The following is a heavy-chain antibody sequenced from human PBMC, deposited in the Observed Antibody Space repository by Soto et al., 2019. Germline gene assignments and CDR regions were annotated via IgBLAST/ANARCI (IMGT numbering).Heavy chain of an antibody. CDR1: GGSISSSSYY. D-gene: IGHD2-21*02. V-gene: IGHV4-39*01. CDR2: IYYSGST. Sequence: SETLSLTCTVSGGSISSSSYYWGWIRQPPGKGLEWIGSIYYSGSTYYNPSLKSRVTISVDTSKNQFSLYLQMNSLRAEDTAVYYCATTRWGVVVTATTGPDYWGQGTLVTVSS. J-gene: IGHJ4*02. CDR3: ATTRWGVVVTATTGPDY.